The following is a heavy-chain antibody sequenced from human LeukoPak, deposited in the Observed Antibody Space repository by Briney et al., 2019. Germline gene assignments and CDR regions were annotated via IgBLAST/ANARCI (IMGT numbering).Heavy chain of an antibody. CDR1: GGSISNYY. V-gene: IGHV4-59*08. J-gene: IGHJ4*02. D-gene: IGHD6-19*01. CDR3: ARLIPNSAWLSDY. Sequence: KPSETLSLTRTVSGGSISNYYWNWIRQPPGKGLEWIGNIYYSGRTNYNPSLKSRVTISVDTSKNQFSLKLTSVTAADTAVYYCARLIPNSAWLSDYWGRGTLVTVSS. CDR2: IYYSGRT.